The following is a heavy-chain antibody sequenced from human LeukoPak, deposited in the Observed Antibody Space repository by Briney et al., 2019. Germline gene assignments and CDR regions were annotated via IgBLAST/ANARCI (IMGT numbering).Heavy chain of an antibody. J-gene: IGHJ4*02. V-gene: IGHV3-23*01. CDR1: GFTFSSYA. Sequence: PGGSLRLSCAASGFTFSSYAMSWVRQAPGKGLEWVSAISGSGGSTYYADSVKGRFTISRDSSKNTLYLQMNSLRAEDTAVYYCAKLDIVVVVAATAPPFDYWGQGTLVTVSS. CDR2: ISGSGGST. D-gene: IGHD2-15*01. CDR3: AKLDIVVVVAATAPPFDY.